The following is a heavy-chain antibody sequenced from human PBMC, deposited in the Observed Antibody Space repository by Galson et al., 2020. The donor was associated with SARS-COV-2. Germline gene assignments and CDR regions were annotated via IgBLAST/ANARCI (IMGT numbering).Heavy chain of an antibody. J-gene: IGHJ6*02. CDR3: ARRWLPYYYYYGMDV. Sequence: ASVKVSCKASGYTFTGYYMHWVRQAPGQGLEWMGWINPNSGGTNYAQKFQGRVTMTRDTSISTAYMELSRLRSDDTAVYYCARRWLPYYYYYGMDVWGQGTTVTVSS. CDR1: GYTFTGYY. CDR2: INPNSGGT. D-gene: IGHD6-19*01. V-gene: IGHV1-2*02.